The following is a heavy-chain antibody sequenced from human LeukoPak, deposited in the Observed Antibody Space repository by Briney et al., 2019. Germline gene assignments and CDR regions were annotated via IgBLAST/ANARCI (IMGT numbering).Heavy chain of an antibody. CDR1: GFTFSSYG. CDR3: AKDQGRGAFDI. V-gene: IGHV3-30*18. J-gene: IGHJ3*02. CDR2: ISYDGSNK. Sequence: GGSLRLSCAASGFTFSSYGMHWVRQAPGKGLEWVAVISYDGSNKYYADSVKGRFTISRDNSKNTLYLQMNSLRAEDTAVYYCAKDQGRGAFDIWGQGTMVTVSS. D-gene: IGHD3-10*01.